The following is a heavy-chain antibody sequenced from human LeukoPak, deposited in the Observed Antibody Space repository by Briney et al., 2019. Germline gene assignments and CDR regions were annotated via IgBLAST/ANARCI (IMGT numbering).Heavy chain of an antibody. V-gene: IGHV4-39*07. CDR3: ARVQQLDSYNWFDP. D-gene: IGHD6-13*01. CDR2: IYYSGST. Sequence: SETLSLTCTVSGGSISSSSYYWGWIRQPPGKGLEWIGSIYYSGSTYYNPFLKSRVTISVDTSKNQFSLKLSSVTAADTAVYYCARVQQLDSYNWFDPWGQGTLVTVSS. CDR1: GGSISSSSYY. J-gene: IGHJ5*02.